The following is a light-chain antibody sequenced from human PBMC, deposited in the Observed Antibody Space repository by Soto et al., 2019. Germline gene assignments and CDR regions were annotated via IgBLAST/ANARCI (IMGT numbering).Light chain of an antibody. Sequence: QSVLTQPASVSGSPGQSITISCTGTSSDVGGYNYVSWYQQHPGKAPKLIIYEVSNRPSGVSNRFSGSKSGNTASLTISGLPAEDDADYYCSSYTSSSAHVVFGGGTKLTVL. V-gene: IGLV2-14*01. J-gene: IGLJ2*01. CDR3: SSYTSSSAHVV. CDR2: EVS. CDR1: SSDVGGYNY.